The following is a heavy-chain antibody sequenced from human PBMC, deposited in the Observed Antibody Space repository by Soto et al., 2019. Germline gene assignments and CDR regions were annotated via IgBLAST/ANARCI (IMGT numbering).Heavy chain of an antibody. CDR3: AKRGSGWYYFVS. V-gene: IGHV3-23*01. J-gene: IGHJ4*02. D-gene: IGHD6-19*01. CDR1: GFTFSSYA. CDR2: IXANGAST. Sequence: EVQLLESGGGLVQPGGSLRLSCAASGFTFSSYAMTWVRQAPGKGLXWGSXIXANGASTYYADSVKGRFTISRDSSKNTLILQMNRLRAEDSAVYYCAKRGSGWYYFVSWGQGTLVTVSS.